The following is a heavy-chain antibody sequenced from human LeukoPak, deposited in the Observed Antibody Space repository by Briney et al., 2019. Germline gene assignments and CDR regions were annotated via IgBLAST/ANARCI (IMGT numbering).Heavy chain of an antibody. CDR1: GFTFSSYS. V-gene: IGHV3-21*01. J-gene: IGHJ4*02. CDR3: ARDSSYYYGSGSPLDY. CDR2: ISSSSSYI. Sequence: GGSLRLSCAASGFTFSSYSMNWVRQAPGKGLEWVSSISSSSSYIYYADSVKGRFTISRDNAKNSLYLQMNSLRAEDTAVYYCARDSSYYYGSGSPLDYWGQGTLVTVSS. D-gene: IGHD3-10*01.